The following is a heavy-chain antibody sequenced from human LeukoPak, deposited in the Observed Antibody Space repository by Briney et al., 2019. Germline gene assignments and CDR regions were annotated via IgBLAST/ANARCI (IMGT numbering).Heavy chain of an antibody. CDR3: ARQIDYGAWNPVY. V-gene: IGHV5-51*01. J-gene: IGHJ4*02. CDR2: IYPYDSDT. Sequence: GESLKISCNASAYSFISYWIGWLRQMPGKGLEWMGIIYPYDSDTRYSSSFQGQVTISADKSISNAYLQWSNLKASDTAMYYCARQIDYGAWNPVYWGQGTLVTVSS. D-gene: IGHD1-1*01. CDR1: AYSFISYW.